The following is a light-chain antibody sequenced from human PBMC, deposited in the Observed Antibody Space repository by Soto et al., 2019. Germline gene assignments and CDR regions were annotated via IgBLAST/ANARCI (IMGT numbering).Light chain of an antibody. Sequence: SSELTQSPSVSVAPGKTASITCGGNNIGSKSVHWYQQKPGQAPVLVIYSDSDRPSAIPERFSGSNSGKTATLTISRVEAGDEADYFCQVWDSGTDHVVFGGGTQLTVL. CDR3: QVWDSGTDHVV. CDR2: SDS. CDR1: NIGSKS. J-gene: IGLJ3*02. V-gene: IGLV3-21*04.